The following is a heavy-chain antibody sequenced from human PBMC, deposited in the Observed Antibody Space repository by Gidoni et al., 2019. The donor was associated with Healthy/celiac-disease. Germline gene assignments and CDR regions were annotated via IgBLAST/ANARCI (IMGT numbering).Heavy chain of an antibody. D-gene: IGHD3-22*01. V-gene: IGHV3-48*01. CDR1: GFTFSSYR. CDR2: ISSSSSTI. CDR3: ARGLPMIVVVHPPRSAFDI. Sequence: EVQLVESGGGLVQPGGSLRLACAASGFTFSSYRINWVRQAPGKGLECVSYISSSSSTIYYADSVKGRFTISRDNAKNSLYLQMNSLRAEDTAVYYCARGLPMIVVVHPPRSAFDIWGQGTMVTVSS. J-gene: IGHJ3*02.